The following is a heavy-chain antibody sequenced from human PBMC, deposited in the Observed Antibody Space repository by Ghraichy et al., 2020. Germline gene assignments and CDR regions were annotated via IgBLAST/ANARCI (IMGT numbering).Heavy chain of an antibody. D-gene: IGHD6-19*01. Sequence: SCAASGFTFSSYAMSWVRQAPGKGLEWVSAISGSGGSTYYADSVKGRFTISRDNSKNTLYLQMNSLRAEDKAVYYCAKTHLYSSGWLGGFFDYWGQGTLVTVSS. J-gene: IGHJ4*02. CDR1: GFTFSSYA. V-gene: IGHV3-23*01. CDR2: ISGSGGST. CDR3: AKTHLYSSGWLGGFFDY.